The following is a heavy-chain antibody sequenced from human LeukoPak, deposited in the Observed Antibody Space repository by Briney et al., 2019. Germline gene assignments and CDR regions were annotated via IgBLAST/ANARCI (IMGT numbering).Heavy chain of an antibody. CDR1: GDSVSSNSAA. D-gene: IGHD2-15*01. V-gene: IGHV6-1*01. Sequence: SQTLSLTCAISGDSVSSNSAAWNWTRQSPSRGLEWLGRTYYRSKWYNDYAVSVKSRITINPDTSKNQFSLQLNSVTPEDTAVYYCARVDCSGGSCYRSSQFDYWGQGTLVTVSS. CDR3: ARVDCSGGSCYRSSQFDY. J-gene: IGHJ4*02. CDR2: TYYRSKWYN.